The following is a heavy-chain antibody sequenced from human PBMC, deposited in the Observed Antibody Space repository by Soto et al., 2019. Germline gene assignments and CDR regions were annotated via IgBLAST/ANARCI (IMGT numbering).Heavy chain of an antibody. D-gene: IGHD5-18*01. J-gene: IGHJ4*02. CDR1: GGSISSYY. CDR3: ARGAPAMVNGIVY. CDR2: IYYSGST. V-gene: IGHV4-59*01. Sequence: SETLSLTCTVSGGSISSYYWSWIRQPPGKGLEWIGYIYYSGSTNYNPSLKSRVTISVDTSKNQFSLKPSSVTAADTAVYYCARGAPAMVNGIVYWGQGTLVTVSA.